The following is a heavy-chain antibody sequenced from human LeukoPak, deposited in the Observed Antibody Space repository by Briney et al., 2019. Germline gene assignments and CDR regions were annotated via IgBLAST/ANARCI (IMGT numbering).Heavy chain of an antibody. CDR3: AKDREKAVGAIIFDH. CDR1: GFSVSNYY. D-gene: IGHD1-26*01. J-gene: IGHJ4*02. V-gene: IGHV3-53*01. Sequence: VGSLTLSRAASGFSVSNYYMSWLRQAPGKELDWVSVIYSGGSTYYADPVHGRFTIYQHNSKHKQLLQMNSLRAEDTAVYYCAKDREKAVGAIIFDHWGQGPLVPVTS. CDR2: IYSGGST.